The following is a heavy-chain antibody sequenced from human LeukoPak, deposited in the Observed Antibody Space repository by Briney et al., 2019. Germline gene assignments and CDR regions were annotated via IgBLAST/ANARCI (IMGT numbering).Heavy chain of an antibody. J-gene: IGHJ2*01. V-gene: IGHV4-59*01. CDR3: ARAPWSDCGGDCYLPYWYFDL. CDR2: IYYSGST. Sequence: SETLSHTCTVSGGSISSYYWSWIRQPPGKGLEWIGYIYYSGSTNYNPSLKSRVTISVDTSKNQFSLKLSSVTAADTAVYYCARAPWSDCGGDCYLPYWYFDLWGRGTLVTVSS. D-gene: IGHD2-21*02. CDR1: GGSISSYY.